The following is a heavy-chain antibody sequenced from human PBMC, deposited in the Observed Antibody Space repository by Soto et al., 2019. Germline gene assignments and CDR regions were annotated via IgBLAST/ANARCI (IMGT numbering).Heavy chain of an antibody. CDR1: GFTFSSYA. CDR2: ISGSGGST. J-gene: IGHJ4*02. Sequence: GVLRLSCAASGFTFSSYAMSWVRQAPGKGLEWVSAISGSGGSTYYADSVKGRFTISRDNSKNTLYLQMNSLRAEDTAVYYCAKTGILTGYLLDYWGQGTLVTVSS. D-gene: IGHD3-9*01. V-gene: IGHV3-23*01. CDR3: AKTGILTGYLLDY.